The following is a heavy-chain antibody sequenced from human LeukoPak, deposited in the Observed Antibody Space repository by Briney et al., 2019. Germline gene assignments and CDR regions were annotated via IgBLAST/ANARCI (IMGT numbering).Heavy chain of an antibody. CDR2: IYYSGST. V-gene: IGHV4-59*08. CDR1: GGSISNYY. Sequence: SETLSLTCTVSGGSISNYYWSWIRQPPGKGLEWIGYIYYSGSTKYNPSLKSRVTISVDTSKNQFSLRLSSVTAADTAVYYCARGDYYDSSATDYWGQGTLVTVSS. D-gene: IGHD3-22*01. CDR3: ARGDYYDSSATDY. J-gene: IGHJ4*02.